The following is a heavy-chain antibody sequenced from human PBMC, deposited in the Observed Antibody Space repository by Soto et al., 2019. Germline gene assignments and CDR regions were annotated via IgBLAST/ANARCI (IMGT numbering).Heavy chain of an antibody. CDR2: INSDGTNT. D-gene: IGHD7-27*01. CDR3: ARDLSWGSNWYYYMDV. CDR1: GFTFSSYW. V-gene: IGHV3-74*01. J-gene: IGHJ6*03. Sequence: GGSLRLSCEASGFTFSSYWMHWVRQVPGKGLGWVSRINSDGTNTDYADPVKGRFTISRDNAKNTVYLQMNSLRVEDTGVYYCARDLSWGSNWYYYMDVWGKGTKVTSP.